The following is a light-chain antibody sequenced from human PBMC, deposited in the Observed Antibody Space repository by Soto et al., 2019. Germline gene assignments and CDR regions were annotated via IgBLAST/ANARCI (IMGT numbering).Light chain of an antibody. CDR1: ESVSTN. Sequence: EIEMTQSPATLSLAPGERVTLSCRASESVSTNLAWYQQKAGQAPRLLIYGASTRATGIPARFSGSGSGTEFTLTISSLQSEDFAVYYCQQYGRWPVTFGGGTKVDIK. J-gene: IGKJ4*01. V-gene: IGKV3-15*01. CDR2: GAS. CDR3: QQYGRWPVT.